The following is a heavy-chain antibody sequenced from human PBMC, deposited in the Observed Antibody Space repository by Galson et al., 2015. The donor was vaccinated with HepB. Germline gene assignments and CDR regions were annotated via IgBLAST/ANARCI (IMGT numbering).Heavy chain of an antibody. CDR3: ARGGRITMVRGRGMDV. V-gene: IGHV4-34*01. CDR2: INHSGST. J-gene: IGHJ6*02. CDR1: GGSFSGYY. Sequence: TLSLTCAVYGGSFSGYYWSWIRQPPGKGLEWIGEINHSGSTNYNPSLKSRVTISVDTSKNQFSLKLSSVTAADTAVYYCARGGRITMVRGRGMDVWGQGTTVTVSS. D-gene: IGHD3-10*01.